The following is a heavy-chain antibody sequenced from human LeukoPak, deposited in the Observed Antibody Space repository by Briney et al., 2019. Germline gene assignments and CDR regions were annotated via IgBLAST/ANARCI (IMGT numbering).Heavy chain of an antibody. CDR1: GFTFSSYA. CDR3: ARPHYDFWSGYSYFDL. CDR2: ISGSGGST. Sequence: GGSLRLSCAASGFTFSSYAMSWVRQAPGKGLEWVSAISGSGGSTYYADSVKGRFTISRDNAKNSLYLQMNSLRAEDTAVYYCARPHYDFWSGYSYFDLWGRGTLVTVSS. V-gene: IGHV3-23*01. D-gene: IGHD3-3*01. J-gene: IGHJ2*01.